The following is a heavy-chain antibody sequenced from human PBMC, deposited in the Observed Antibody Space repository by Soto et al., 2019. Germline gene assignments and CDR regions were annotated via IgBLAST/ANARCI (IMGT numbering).Heavy chain of an antibody. CDR3: ARRQSVYSHYALYV. Sequence: GESLKISCKAAGYKFTNFYITWVRQMPGKGLEWIGRIDPSDYYTIYSPSFQGHVTISDDKSITTAYLQWSSLKAWDTATYYWARRQSVYSHYALYVRGRGTTVAACS. V-gene: IGHV5-10-1*01. J-gene: IGHJ6*02. CDR2: IDPSDYYT. CDR1: GYKFTNFY. D-gene: IGHD2-15*01.